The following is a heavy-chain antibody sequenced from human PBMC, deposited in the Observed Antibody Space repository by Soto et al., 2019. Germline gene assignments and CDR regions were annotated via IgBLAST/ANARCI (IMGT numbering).Heavy chain of an antibody. CDR2: ISGSGGSK. D-gene: IGHD5-12*01. V-gene: IGHV3-23*01. CDR3: AKDRAITTDGGY. Sequence: GGSLRLSCAASGFTFSSYAMSWVRQAPGKGLEWVSAISGSGGSKYYADSVKGRFTISRDNSKNTLYLQMNSLGAEDTAVYYCAKDRAITTDGGYWGQGTLVTVSS. J-gene: IGHJ4*02. CDR1: GFTFSSYA.